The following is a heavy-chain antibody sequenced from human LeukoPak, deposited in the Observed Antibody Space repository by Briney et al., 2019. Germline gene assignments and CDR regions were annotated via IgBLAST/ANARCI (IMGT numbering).Heavy chain of an antibody. J-gene: IGHJ4*02. CDR3: ARDKGYYYESSGRPAEYYFDY. CDR2: INPSGGST. CDR1: GYTFTSYY. D-gene: IGHD3-22*01. V-gene: IGHV1-46*01. Sequence: GASVKVSCKASGYTFTSYYMHWVRQAPGQGLEWMGIINPSGGSTSYAQKFQGRVTMTRDTSTSTVYMELSSLRSEDTAVYYCARDKGYYYESSGRPAEYYFDYWGQGTLVTVSS.